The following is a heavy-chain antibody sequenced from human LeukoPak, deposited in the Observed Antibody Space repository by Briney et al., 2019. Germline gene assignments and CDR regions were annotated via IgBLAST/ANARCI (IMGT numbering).Heavy chain of an antibody. CDR2: ITKKTAI. CDR3: ARGTYYSGSGPGNWFDP. D-gene: IGHD3-10*01. Sequence: GSLRLSCAASGFSVSDYYMNWIRQFPGKGLEWVSHITKKTAIEYADSVKGRFTISRDNANNLLFLQMDSLRPEDTAVYYCARGTYYSGSGPGNWFDPWGHGTLVTVSS. J-gene: IGHJ5*02. CDR1: GFSVSDYY. V-gene: IGHV3-69-1*01.